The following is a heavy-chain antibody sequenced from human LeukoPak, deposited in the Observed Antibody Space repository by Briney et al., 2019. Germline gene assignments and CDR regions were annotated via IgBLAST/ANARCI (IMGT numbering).Heavy chain of an antibody. Sequence: PSETLSLTCTVSGGSISSYYWSWVRQAPGKGLEWVGRIKSKTDGGTTDYAAPVKGRLTFSRDDSKNTLYLQMNSLKTEDTAVYYCTIVNGYDRGWGQGTLVTVSS. D-gene: IGHD5-12*01. V-gene: IGHV3-15*01. CDR3: TIVNGYDRG. J-gene: IGHJ4*02. CDR1: GGSISSYY. CDR2: IKSKTDGGTT.